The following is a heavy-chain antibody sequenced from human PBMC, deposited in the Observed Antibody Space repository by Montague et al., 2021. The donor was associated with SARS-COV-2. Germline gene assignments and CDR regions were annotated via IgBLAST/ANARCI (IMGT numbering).Heavy chain of an antibody. CDR2: INHSGST. J-gene: IGHJ6*02. Sequence: SETLSLTCAVYGGSFSGYYWSWIRQPPGKGLEWIGEINHSGSTXXXPSXXXRVTISVDTSKNLFSLKLSSVTAADTAVYYCARGRTVTTFYYYYGMDVWGQGTTVTVSS. D-gene: IGHD4-17*01. CDR1: GGSFSGYY. V-gene: IGHV4-34*01. CDR3: ARGRTVTTFYYYYGMDV.